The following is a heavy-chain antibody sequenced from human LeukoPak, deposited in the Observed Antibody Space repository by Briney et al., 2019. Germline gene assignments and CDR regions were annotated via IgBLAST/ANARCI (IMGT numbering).Heavy chain of an antibody. Sequence: PGGSLRLSCAASGFTFSRYAMSWVRQAPGKGLEGVAGILGIGGTTYYAPSVKGRFTLSRDNSTNTLYLQMNSLRAAHTAVYYCAKHSGGAPYSGMDVCGQGTTVTVSS. J-gene: IGHJ6*02. V-gene: IGHV3-23*01. CDR1: GFTFSRYA. D-gene: IGHD2-15*01. CDR2: ILGIGGTT. CDR3: AKHSGGAPYSGMDV.